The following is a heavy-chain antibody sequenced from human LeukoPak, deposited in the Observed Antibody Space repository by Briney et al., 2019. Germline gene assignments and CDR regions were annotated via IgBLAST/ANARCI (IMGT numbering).Heavy chain of an antibody. J-gene: IGHJ6*02. CDR3: AKRGDSGKYDMNYYYAVDV. V-gene: IGHV5-51*01. CDR1: GYMFANYW. D-gene: IGHD3-9*01. CDR2: VYPDDSDT. Sequence: GESLKISCKGSGYMFANYWIAWVRQMPGKGLEWMGIVYPDDSDTRYSPSFQGQVTMSADRSINTAYLQWSSLKASDTATYYCAKRGDSGKYDMNYYYAVDVWGQGTTVTVSS.